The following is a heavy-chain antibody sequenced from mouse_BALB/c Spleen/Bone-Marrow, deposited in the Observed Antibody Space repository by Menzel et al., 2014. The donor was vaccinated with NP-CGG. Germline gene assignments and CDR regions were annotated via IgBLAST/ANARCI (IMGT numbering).Heavy chain of an antibody. D-gene: IGHD2-1*01. CDR3: VKWDHYGNFYAMDY. J-gene: IGHJ4*01. CDR1: GFSLTNYG. CDR2: IWDDGSI. V-gene: IGHV2-3*01. Sequence: VKVVESGPGLVAPSQNLSITCTVSGFSLTNYGVSWVRQPPGKGLEWLGVIWDDGSINYHSALISRLSISNDHSTGQIILKLNSLQIAATATYCCVKWDHYGNFYAMDYWGQGTSVTVSS.